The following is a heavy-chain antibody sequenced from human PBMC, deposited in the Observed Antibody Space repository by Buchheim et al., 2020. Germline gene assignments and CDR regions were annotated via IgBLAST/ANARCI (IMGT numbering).Heavy chain of an antibody. CDR3: ANGQYANYYYYYGMDV. CDR1: GFTFSSYA. J-gene: IGHJ6*02. CDR2: ISGSGGST. Sequence: EVRLLESGGGLVQPGGSLRLSCAASGFTFSSYAMSWVRQAPGKGLEWVSAISGSGGSTYYADSVKGRFTISRDNSKNTLYLQMNSLRAEDTAVYYCANGQYANYYYYYGMDVWGQGTT. V-gene: IGHV3-23*01.